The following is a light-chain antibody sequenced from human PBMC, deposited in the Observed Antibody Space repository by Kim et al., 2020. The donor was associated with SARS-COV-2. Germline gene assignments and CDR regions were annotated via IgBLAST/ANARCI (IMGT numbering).Light chain of an antibody. Sequence: SYELTQPPSVCVSPGQTASITCSGDKLGDKYACWYQQKSGQSPVLVIYQDDKRPSGIPGRFSGSNSGNTATLTISGTQAMDEADYYCQAWDRGTVVFGGGNQLTVL. CDR2: QDD. V-gene: IGLV3-1*01. J-gene: IGLJ3*02. CDR3: QAWDRGTVV. CDR1: KLGDKY.